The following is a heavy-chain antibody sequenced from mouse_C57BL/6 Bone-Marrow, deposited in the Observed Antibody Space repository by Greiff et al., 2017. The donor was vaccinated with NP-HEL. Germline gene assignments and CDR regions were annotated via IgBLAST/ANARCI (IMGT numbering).Heavy chain of an antibody. CDR1: GYTFTDYY. Sequence: VQLQQSGPELVKPGASVKISCKASGYTFTDYYMNWVKQSPGKGLEWIGDINPSNGCTHYNQKFKGKATLTVDKPSSTAYMELRSLTSEDSAVYDCARRDYYGSSDPFFAYWGQGTPVTVSA. J-gene: IGHJ3*01. V-gene: IGHV1-26*01. CDR3: ARRDYYGSSDPFFAY. D-gene: IGHD1-1*01. CDR2: INPSNGCT.